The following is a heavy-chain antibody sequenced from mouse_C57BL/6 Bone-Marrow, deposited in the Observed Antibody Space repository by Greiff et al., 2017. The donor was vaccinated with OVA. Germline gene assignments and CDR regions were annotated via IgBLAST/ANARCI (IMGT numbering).Heavy chain of an antibody. Sequence: QVQLQQSGPELVKPGASVKISCKASGYSFTSYYIHWVKQRPGQGLEWIGWIYPGSGNTKYNEKFKGKATLTADTSSSTAYMQLSSLTSEDSAVYYGARGGYYGSSGDWFAYWGQGTLVTVSA. J-gene: IGHJ3*01. D-gene: IGHD1-1*01. CDR2: IYPGSGNT. V-gene: IGHV1-66*01. CDR3: ARGGYYGSSGDWFAY. CDR1: GYSFTSYY.